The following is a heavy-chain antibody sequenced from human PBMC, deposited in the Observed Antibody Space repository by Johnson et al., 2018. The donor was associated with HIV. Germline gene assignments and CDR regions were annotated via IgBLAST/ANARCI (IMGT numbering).Heavy chain of an antibody. Sequence: QVQLVESGGGSVKPGGSLRLPCAASGFTFSDYYMSWIRQAPGKGLEWVSGISWNSGSIGYADSVKGRFTISRDNSKNTVYLQMNSLRVEDTAVYYCARDPHIVVVTIIDTTMNAFDIWGQGTMVTVSS. CDR3: ARDPHIVVVTIIDTTMNAFDI. CDR1: GFTFSDYY. V-gene: IGHV3-11*04. CDR2: ISWNSGSI. D-gene: IGHD2-21*02. J-gene: IGHJ3*02.